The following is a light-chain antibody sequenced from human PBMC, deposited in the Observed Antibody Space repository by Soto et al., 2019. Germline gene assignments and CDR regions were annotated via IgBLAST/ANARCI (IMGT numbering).Light chain of an antibody. J-gene: IGLJ2*01. Sequence: QTVLTQPPSVSGAPGQRVTISCTGSSSNIGANYDVRWYRQLPGTAPNLLISTNTNRPSGVPDRFSGSKSGTSASLAITGLQAEDEADYYCQSYDNSLNVLIFGGGTKLTVL. V-gene: IGLV1-40*01. CDR2: TNT. CDR3: QSYDNSLNVLI. CDR1: SSNIGANYD.